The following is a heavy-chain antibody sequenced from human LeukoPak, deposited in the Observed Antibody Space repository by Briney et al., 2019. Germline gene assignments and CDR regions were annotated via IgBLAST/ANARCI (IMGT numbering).Heavy chain of an antibody. CDR1: GGSVTTYH. V-gene: IGHV4-59*02. D-gene: IGHD5-12*01. Sequence: PSETLSLTCAVSGGSVTTYHWTWIRQPPGKGLEWIGYIYYTGSTNHNPSLKSRVTISVDTSKNQFSLKLSSVTAADTAVYYCARVVYSGYDFRGAMDVWGKGTTVTVSS. J-gene: IGHJ6*03. CDR2: IYYTGST. CDR3: ARVVYSGYDFRGAMDV.